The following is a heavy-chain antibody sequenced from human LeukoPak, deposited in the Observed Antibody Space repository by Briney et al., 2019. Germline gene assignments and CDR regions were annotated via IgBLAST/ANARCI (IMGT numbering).Heavy chain of an antibody. V-gene: IGHV3-48*03. Sequence: GGSLRLSCAASGFTFSSYEMNWVRQAPGKGLEWVSYISSSGSTIYYADSVKGRFTISRDNAKNSLYLQMNSLRAEDTAVYYCARENCGGDCYPVYYYYMDVWGKGTTVTISS. D-gene: IGHD2-21*02. CDR1: GFTFSSYE. CDR3: ARENCGGDCYPVYYYYMDV. CDR2: ISSSGSTI. J-gene: IGHJ6*03.